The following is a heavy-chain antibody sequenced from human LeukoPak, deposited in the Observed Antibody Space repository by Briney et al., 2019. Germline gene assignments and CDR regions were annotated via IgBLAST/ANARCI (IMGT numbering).Heavy chain of an antibody. V-gene: IGHV3-23*01. J-gene: IGHJ4*02. CDR2: ITGGGDTT. D-gene: IGHD3-9*01. CDR3: AKVFGGRSILPTGPPFDY. CDR1: GFTYSSYA. Sequence: SGGSLRLSCAASGFTYSSYAMSWVRQAPGKGLQWVSVITGGGDTTYYADSVKGRFTISRDNSRNTLFLQMDSLRVEDTAVYYCAKVFGGRSILPTGPPFDYWGQGTLVTVSS.